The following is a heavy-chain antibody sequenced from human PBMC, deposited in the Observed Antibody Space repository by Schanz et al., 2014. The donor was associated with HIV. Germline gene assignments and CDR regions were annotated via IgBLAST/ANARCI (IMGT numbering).Heavy chain of an antibody. Sequence: VQLVESGGGVVQPGRSLRLSCAASGFSFSNFWVTWVRQAPGKRLEWVANIKQDESEKYYADSVKGRFTISRDNAKNSLYLQMNSLRAEDTAVYYCVLPSPKIVGGLGEHYFDHWGQGTLVTVSS. CDR3: VLPSPKIVGGLGEHYFDH. CDR1: GFSFSNFW. J-gene: IGHJ4*02. V-gene: IGHV3-7*01. D-gene: IGHD1-26*01. CDR2: IKQDESEK.